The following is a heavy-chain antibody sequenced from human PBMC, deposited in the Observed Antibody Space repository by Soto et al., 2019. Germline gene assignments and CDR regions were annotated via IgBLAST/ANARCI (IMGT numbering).Heavy chain of an antibody. D-gene: IGHD4-4*01. Sequence: PSETLSLTCTVSGGSISSYYWSWIRQPPGKGLEWIGYIYFSGSTNYNPSLKSRVTMSVDTSKNQFSLNLSSVTAADTAVYYCARRSQTTVVYWFDPWGHGTLVTVSS. CDR2: IYFSGST. J-gene: IGHJ5*02. CDR1: GGSISSYY. V-gene: IGHV4-59*08. CDR3: ARRSQTTVVYWFDP.